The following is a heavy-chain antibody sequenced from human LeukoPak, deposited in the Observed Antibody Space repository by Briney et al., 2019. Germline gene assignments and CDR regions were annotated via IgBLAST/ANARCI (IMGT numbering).Heavy chain of an antibody. J-gene: IGHJ6*02. D-gene: IGHD2-15*01. Sequence: SETLSLTCTVSGGSISSYYWSWIRQPPGKGLEWIGYIYYSGSTNHNPSLKSRVTISVDTSKNQFSLKLSSVTAADTAVYYCARGSGYCSGGSCYVVYYGMDVWGQGTTVTVSS. CDR3: ARGSGYCSGGSCYVVYYGMDV. CDR2: IYYSGST. V-gene: IGHV4-59*01. CDR1: GGSISSYY.